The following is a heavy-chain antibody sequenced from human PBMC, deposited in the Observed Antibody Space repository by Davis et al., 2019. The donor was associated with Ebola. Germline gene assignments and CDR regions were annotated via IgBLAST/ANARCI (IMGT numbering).Heavy chain of an antibody. J-gene: IGHJ3*02. CDR2: LGTSADT. D-gene: IGHD3-10*01. CDR3: VKVTSNIWFDI. CDR1: GFIFSSYV. Sequence: GESLKISCAASGFIFSSYVMSWVRQAPGKGLEWVSTLGTSADTYYADSVKGRITISRDNSKNTLYLQMNGLRVEDTAIYFGVKVTSNIWFDIWGQGTMVTVSS. V-gene: IGHV3-23*01.